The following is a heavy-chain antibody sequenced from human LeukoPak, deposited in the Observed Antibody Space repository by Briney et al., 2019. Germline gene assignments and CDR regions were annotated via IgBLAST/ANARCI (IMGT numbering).Heavy chain of an antibody. Sequence: PSETLSLTCTVSGYSISSGYYWGWIRQPPGKGLEWIGSIYHSGSTYYNPSLKSRVTISVDTSKNQFSLKLSSVTAADTAVYYCAREGAVGGGNFDYWGQGTLVTVSS. J-gene: IGHJ4*02. V-gene: IGHV4-38-2*02. CDR2: IYHSGST. D-gene: IGHD3-16*01. CDR3: AREGAVGGGNFDY. CDR1: GYSISSGYY.